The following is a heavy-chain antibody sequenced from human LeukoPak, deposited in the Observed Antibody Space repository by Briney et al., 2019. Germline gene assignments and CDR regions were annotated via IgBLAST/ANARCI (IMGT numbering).Heavy chain of an antibody. CDR1: GGTFSSYA. V-gene: IGHV1-69*05. Sequence: SVKVSCKASGGTFSSYAISWVRQASGQGLEWMGGIIPIFGTANYAQKFQGRVTITTDESTSTAYMELSSLRSEDTAVYYCARVARDYGFWSGQYNWFDPWGQGTLVTVSS. D-gene: IGHD3-3*01. CDR2: IIPIFGTA. CDR3: ARVARDYGFWSGQYNWFDP. J-gene: IGHJ5*02.